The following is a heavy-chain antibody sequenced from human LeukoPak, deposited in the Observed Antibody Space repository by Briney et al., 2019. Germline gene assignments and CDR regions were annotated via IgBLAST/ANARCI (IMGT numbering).Heavy chain of an antibody. CDR3: ARGLRFGGGRFDY. D-gene: IGHD3-10*01. Sequence: PSETLSLTCAVYGGSFSGYYWSWIRQPPGKGLEWIGEINHSGSTNYNPSLKSRVTISVDTSKNQFSLKLSSVTAADTAVYYCARGLRFGGGRFDYWGQGTLVTVSS. J-gene: IGHJ4*02. CDR1: GGSFSGYY. CDR2: INHSGST. V-gene: IGHV4-34*01.